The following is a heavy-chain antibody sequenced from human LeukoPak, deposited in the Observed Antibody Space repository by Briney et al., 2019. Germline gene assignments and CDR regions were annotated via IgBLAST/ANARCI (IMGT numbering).Heavy chain of an antibody. V-gene: IGHV1-8*03. CDR3: ARDRLDFGVVIMVLDY. D-gene: IGHD3-3*01. CDR1: GYTFTSYD. CDR2: MNPNSGNT. Sequence: ASVKVSCKASGYTFTSYDINWVRQATGQGLEWMGWMNPNSGNTGYAQKFQGRVTITRNTSISTAYMELSSLRSEDTAVYYCARDRLDFGVVIMVLDYWGQGTLVTVSS. J-gene: IGHJ4*02.